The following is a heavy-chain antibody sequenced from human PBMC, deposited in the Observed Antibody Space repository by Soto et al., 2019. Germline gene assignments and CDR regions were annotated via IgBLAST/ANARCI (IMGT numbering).Heavy chain of an antibody. CDR3: RRHSSAHRKNNWFVP. D-gene: IGHD6-13*01. CDR1: DDSIISSDFY. Sequence: SQTLSLTSTVSDDSIISSDFYWGWVRQPPGKGLEWFGSIFYLGSSYYNPSLKSRVTMSVDTSENQFSLRLRSVTAADTALYCSRRHSSAHRKNNWFVPWDQGIIVTVSS. J-gene: IGHJ5*02. CDR2: IFYLGSS. V-gene: IGHV4-39*01.